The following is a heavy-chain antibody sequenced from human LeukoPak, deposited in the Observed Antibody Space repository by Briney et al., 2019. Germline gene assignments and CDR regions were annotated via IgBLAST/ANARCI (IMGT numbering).Heavy chain of an antibody. J-gene: IGHJ4*02. V-gene: IGHV3-21*01. CDR1: GFTFSSYS. CDR3: ARDYSSGWYTVYFDY. Sequence: GGSLRLSCAASGFTFSSYSMNWVRQAPGKGLEWVSSISSSSSYIYYADSVKDRFTISRDNAKNSLYLQMNSLRAEDTAVYYCARDYSSGWYTVYFDYWGQGTLVTVSS. CDR2: ISSSSSYI. D-gene: IGHD6-19*01.